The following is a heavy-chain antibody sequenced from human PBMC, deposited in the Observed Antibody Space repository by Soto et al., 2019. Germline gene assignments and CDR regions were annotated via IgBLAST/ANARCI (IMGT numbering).Heavy chain of an antibody. CDR1: GYSFTNND. Sequence: ASVKVSCKASGYSFTNNDVSWVRQATGQGLEWMGWMNPGSGDTGYAQKFQGRVTMTRDISIATAYMELSSLRSDDTAIYYCARMAPSGSLKWFDPWGQGPLVTVPS. V-gene: IGHV1-8*01. CDR2: MNPGSGDT. CDR3: ARMAPSGSLKWFDP. D-gene: IGHD3-10*01. J-gene: IGHJ5*02.